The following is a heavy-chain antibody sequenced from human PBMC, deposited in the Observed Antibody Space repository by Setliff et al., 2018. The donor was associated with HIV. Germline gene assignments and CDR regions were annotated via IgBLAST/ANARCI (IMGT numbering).Heavy chain of an antibody. V-gene: IGHV1-24*01. CDR1: GYTLSELS. CDR3: AASISSRHYYGSAL. Sequence: ASLKVSCKLSGYTLSELSMHWVRQAPGKGLEWMVGFNPEEGKTIYAQKFQGRVTMTEDTSTDTAFMDLNNLRSEDTAVYYCAASISSRHYYGSALWGRGTLVTVSS. D-gene: IGHD3-10*01. CDR2: FNPEEGKT. J-gene: IGHJ2*01.